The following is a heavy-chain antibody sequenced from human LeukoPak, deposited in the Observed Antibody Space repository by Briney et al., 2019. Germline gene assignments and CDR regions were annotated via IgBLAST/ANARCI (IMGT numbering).Heavy chain of an antibody. V-gene: IGHV3-9*01. CDR3: AKAPGIVGATGAFDT. D-gene: IGHD1-26*01. Sequence: GGSLRLSCAASGFTFDDYAMHWVRQAPGKGLEWVSGISWNSGSIGYADSVKGRFTTSRDNAKNSLYLQMNSLRAEDTALYYCAKAPGIVGATGAFDTWGQGTMVTVSS. CDR1: GFTFDDYA. CDR2: ISWNSGSI. J-gene: IGHJ3*02.